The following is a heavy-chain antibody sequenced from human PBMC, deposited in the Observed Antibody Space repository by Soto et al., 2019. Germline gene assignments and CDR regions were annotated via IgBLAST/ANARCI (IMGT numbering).Heavy chain of an antibody. J-gene: IGHJ6*02. CDR2: IIPTFGTA. CDR1: GGTFSSYA. Sequence: SVKVSCKASGGTFSSYAISWARQAPGQGLEWMGGIIPTFGTANYAQKFQGRVTITADESTSTAYMELSSLRSEDTAVYYCARGRGAMPGYYHYGMDVWGQGTTVTVSS. CDR3: ARGRGAMPGYYHYGMDV. D-gene: IGHD3-16*01. V-gene: IGHV1-69*13.